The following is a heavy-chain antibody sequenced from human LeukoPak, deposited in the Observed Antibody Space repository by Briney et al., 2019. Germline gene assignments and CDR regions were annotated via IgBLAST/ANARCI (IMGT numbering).Heavy chain of an antibody. CDR1: GGSISSYY. CDR3: ARLGTTNWFDP. CDR2: IFYSGST. V-gene: IGHV4-59*01. J-gene: IGHJ5*02. D-gene: IGHD4-17*01. Sequence: SETLSLTCTVSGGSISSYYWSWIRQPPGKGLEWIWYIFYSGSTNYNPSLKSRVTISVDTSKNQFSLKLSSVTAADTAVYYCARLGTTNWFDPWGQGTLVTVSS.